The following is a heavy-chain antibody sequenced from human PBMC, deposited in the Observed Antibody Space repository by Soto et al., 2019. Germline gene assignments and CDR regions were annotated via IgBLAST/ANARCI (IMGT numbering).Heavy chain of an antibody. CDR2: IYYSGST. CDR1: GGSISSYY. V-gene: IGHV4-59*01. Sequence: SXTLSLTCTVSGGSISSYYWSWIRQPPGKGLEWIGYIYYSGSTNYNPSLKSRVTISVDTSKNQFSLKLSSVTAADTAVYYCARESQLAVLNMTKVNTKGGLAFDIWGQGTMVTVSS. D-gene: IGHD4-17*01. J-gene: IGHJ3*02. CDR3: ARESQLAVLNMTKVNTKGGLAFDI.